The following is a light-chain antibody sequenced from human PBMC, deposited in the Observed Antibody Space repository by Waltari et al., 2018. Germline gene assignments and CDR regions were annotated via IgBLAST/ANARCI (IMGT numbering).Light chain of an antibody. V-gene: IGKV1-5*03. CDR2: RAG. CDR3: QQYKNYPVT. CDR1: QKIAYN. J-gene: IGKJ2*01. Sequence: DIQMTQSPSTLSASVGDKVTITCRARQKIAYNLGWYQQKPGKAPQPPIYRAGSLKNRVPSWFSGSASGTEFTLTISSLQPDDFATYYCQQYKNYPVTFGQGTKLEIK.